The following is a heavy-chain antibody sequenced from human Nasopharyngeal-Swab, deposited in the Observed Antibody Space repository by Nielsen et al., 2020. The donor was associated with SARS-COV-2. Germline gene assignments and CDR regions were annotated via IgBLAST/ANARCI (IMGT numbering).Heavy chain of an antibody. CDR2: INHSGST. Sequence: SETLSLTCAVFGGSFSGYYWSWTRQPPGKGLEWIGEINHSGSTNYNPSLKSRVTISVDTSKNQFSLKLTSVTAADTAVYYCARALEYSRGMDVWGQGTTVTVSS. J-gene: IGHJ6*02. D-gene: IGHD6-6*01. V-gene: IGHV4-34*01. CDR3: ARALEYSRGMDV. CDR1: GGSFSGYY.